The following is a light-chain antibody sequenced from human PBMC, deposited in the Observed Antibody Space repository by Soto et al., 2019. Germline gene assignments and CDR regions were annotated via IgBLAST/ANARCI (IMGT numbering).Light chain of an antibody. CDR1: SSDVGGYNY. Sequence: QSALIQPRSVSGSPGQSVTISCTGTSSDVGGYNYVSWYQQHPGNAPKLMIYDVSKRPSGVPDRFSGSKSGNTASLTISGLQAEDEADYYCCSYAGSYTYVFGTGTKLTVL. V-gene: IGLV2-11*01. J-gene: IGLJ1*01. CDR3: CSYAGSYTYV. CDR2: DVS.